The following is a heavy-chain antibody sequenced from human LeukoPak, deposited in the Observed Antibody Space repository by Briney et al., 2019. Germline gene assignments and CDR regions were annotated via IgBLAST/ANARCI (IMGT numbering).Heavy chain of an antibody. D-gene: IGHD6-6*01. CDR3: ARDQYSSSFRTGSDY. J-gene: IGHJ4*02. Sequence: ASVKVSCKASGYTFTSYYMHWVRQAPGQGLEWMGIINPSGGSTNYAQKFQGRVTMTRDTSTSTVYMELSSLRSEDTAVYYCARDQYSSSFRTGSDYWGQGTLVTVSS. V-gene: IGHV1-46*01. CDR1: GYTFTSYY. CDR2: INPSGGST.